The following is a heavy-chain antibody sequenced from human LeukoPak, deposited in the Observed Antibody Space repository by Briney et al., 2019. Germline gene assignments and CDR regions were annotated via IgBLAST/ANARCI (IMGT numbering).Heavy chain of an antibody. D-gene: IGHD6-19*01. CDR3: TRRQAFGIAVAGTVDY. V-gene: IGHV3-49*03. CDR2: IRSKAYGGTT. Sequence: GGSLRLSCTASGFTFGDYAMSWFRQAPGKGPEWVGFIRSKAYGGTTEYAASVKGRFTISRDDSKSIAYLQMNSLKTEDTAVYYCTRRQAFGIAVAGTVDYWGQGTLVTVSS. J-gene: IGHJ4*02. CDR1: GFTFGDYA.